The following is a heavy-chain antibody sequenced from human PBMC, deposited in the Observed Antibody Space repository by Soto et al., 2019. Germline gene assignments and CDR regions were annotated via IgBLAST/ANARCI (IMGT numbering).Heavy chain of an antibody. D-gene: IGHD3-10*01. CDR3: TTSGRSWPDSFDI. V-gene: IGHV4-34*01. CDR2: VTPYGRS. Sequence: QGQLQQWGAGLLKPSETLSLTCAVYGGSFNSYFWNWVRQPPGKGLEWIGEVTPYGRSNYNPSLKSRVTISKDTSKNHFSLEVISVTAAGTAVYYCTTSGRSWPDSFDIWAQGAMVTVSS. J-gene: IGHJ3*02. CDR1: GGSFNSYF.